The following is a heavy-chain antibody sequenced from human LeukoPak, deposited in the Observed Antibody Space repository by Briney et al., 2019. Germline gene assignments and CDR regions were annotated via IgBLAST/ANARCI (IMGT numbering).Heavy chain of an antibody. Sequence: ASVKVSCTASGYTFTGYYMHWVRQAPGQGLEWMGRINPNSGGTNYAQKFQGRVTMTRDTSISTAYMELSRLRSDDTAVYYCARWRAVTLPVYYYYYGMDVWGQGTTLTVSS. V-gene: IGHV1-2*06. CDR1: GYTFTGYY. D-gene: IGHD4-17*01. J-gene: IGHJ6*02. CDR3: ARWRAVTLPVYYYYYGMDV. CDR2: INPNSGGT.